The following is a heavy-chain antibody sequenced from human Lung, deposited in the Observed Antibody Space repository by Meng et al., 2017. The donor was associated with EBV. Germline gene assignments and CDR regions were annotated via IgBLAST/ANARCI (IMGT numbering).Heavy chain of an antibody. D-gene: IGHD5-18*01. CDR3: AREGRGYSYDY. V-gene: IGHV3-74*01. CDR1: GSTYSSDW. CDR2: INSDGSST. Sequence: VQMGGLGGGLVQAGGSRCLSCGASGSTYSSDWMPWVRQAPGKGLVWVTRINSDGSSTSYADSVKGRFTISRDNAKNTLYLQMNSLRAEDTAVYYCAREGRGYSYDYWGQGTLVTVSS. J-gene: IGHJ4*02.